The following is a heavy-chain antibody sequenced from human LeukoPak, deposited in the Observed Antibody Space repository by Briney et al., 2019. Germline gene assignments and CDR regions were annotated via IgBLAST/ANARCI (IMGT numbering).Heavy chain of an antibody. CDR1: VGTFSGYS. V-gene: IGHV1-69*06. Sequence: SVKVSCKACVGTFSGYSINWVRPAPGQGLEWMGRFIPILNTTNYAQDFQGRVTLTADKSTSTAYMELMSLGSEDTAVYYCARETRDSNWNSVAYLDHWGQGTLVTVSS. J-gene: IGHJ4*02. CDR3: ARETRDSNWNSVAYLDH. CDR2: FIPILNTT. D-gene: IGHD1-7*01.